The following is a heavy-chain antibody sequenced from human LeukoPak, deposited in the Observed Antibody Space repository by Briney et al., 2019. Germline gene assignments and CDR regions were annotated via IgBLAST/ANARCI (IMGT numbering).Heavy chain of an antibody. D-gene: IGHD3-10*01. V-gene: IGHV4-59*01. CDR3: ARGSVRGEFDP. J-gene: IGHJ5*02. CDR2: IYYTGST. Sequence: NPSETLPLTCTLSGGSISTYYWSWVRQPPGKGLEWIGYIYYTGSTDYNPSLKSRVTMSVDTSKNQFSLKLSSVTAADTAVYSCARGSVRGEFDPWGQGTLVTVSS. CDR1: GGSISTYY.